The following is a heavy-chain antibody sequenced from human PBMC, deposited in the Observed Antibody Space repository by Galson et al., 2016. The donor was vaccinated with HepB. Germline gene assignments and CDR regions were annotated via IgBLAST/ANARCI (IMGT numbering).Heavy chain of an antibody. Sequence: SLRLSCAASGFTFSRYGMHWVRQAPGKGLEWVALIGRGGDIKFHADSVKGRFTISRDNSKNTLYLQMNSLRGEDTAVYYCARDDDYGGNNLHYWGQGTLGTVSS. V-gene: IGHV3-33*01. CDR2: IGRGGDIK. CDR1: GFTFSRYG. CDR3: ARDDDYGGNNLHY. D-gene: IGHD4-23*01. J-gene: IGHJ4*02.